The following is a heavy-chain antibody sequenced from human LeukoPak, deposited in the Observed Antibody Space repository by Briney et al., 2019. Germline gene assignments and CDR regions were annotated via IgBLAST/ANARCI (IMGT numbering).Heavy chain of an antibody. Sequence: SETLSLTCAVSGGSISSSNWWSWVRQPPGKGLEWIGEINHSGSTNYNPSLKSRVTISVDTSKDQFSLKLSSVTAADTAVYYCASNYRPGIADQGDYWGQGTLVTVSS. V-gene: IGHV4-4*02. J-gene: IGHJ4*02. CDR2: INHSGST. CDR3: ASNYRPGIADQGDY. D-gene: IGHD6-13*01. CDR1: GGSISSSNW.